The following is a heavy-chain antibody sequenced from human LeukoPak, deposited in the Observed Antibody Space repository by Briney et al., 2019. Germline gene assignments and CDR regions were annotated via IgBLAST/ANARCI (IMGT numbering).Heavy chain of an antibody. CDR1: GFTFSSYS. CDR3: ARDTDQYYYDSSGYP. V-gene: IGHV3-21*01. J-gene: IGHJ4*02. D-gene: IGHD3-22*01. Sequence: GGSLRLSCAASGFTFSSYSMNWVRQAPGKGLEWVSSISSSSSYIYYADSVKGRFTISRDNVKNSLYLQMNSLRAEDTAVYYCARDTDQYYYDSSGYPWGQGTLVTVSS. CDR2: ISSSSSYI.